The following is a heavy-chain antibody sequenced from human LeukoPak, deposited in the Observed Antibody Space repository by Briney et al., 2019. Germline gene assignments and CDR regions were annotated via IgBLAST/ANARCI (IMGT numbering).Heavy chain of an antibody. CDR2: INPSGGST. V-gene: IGHV1-46*01. D-gene: IGHD3-10*01. CDR1: GYTFTSYA. Sequence: ASVKVSCKASGYTFTSYAMNWVRQALGQGLEWMGIINPSGGSTSYAQKFQGRVTMTRDMSTSTDYMELSSLRSEDTAVYYCARDSSVEDTAWWFDPWGQGTLVTVSS. J-gene: IGHJ5*02. CDR3: ARDSSVEDTAWWFDP.